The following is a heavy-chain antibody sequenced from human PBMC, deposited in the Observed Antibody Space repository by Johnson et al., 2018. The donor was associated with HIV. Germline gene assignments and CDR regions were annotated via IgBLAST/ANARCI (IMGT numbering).Heavy chain of an antibody. CDR1: GFTFSSYG. V-gene: IGHV3-30*18. J-gene: IGHJ3*02. CDR2: ISYDGSNK. Sequence: QVQLVESGGGVVQPGRSLRLSCTASGFTFSSYGLHWVRQAPGKGLEWVAVISYDGSNKYYADSVKGRFTISRDNSKNTLYLQMNSLRAEDTAVYYCAKDLVDTARREAFDIWGQGTMVTVSS. CDR3: AKDLVDTARREAFDI. D-gene: IGHD5-18*01.